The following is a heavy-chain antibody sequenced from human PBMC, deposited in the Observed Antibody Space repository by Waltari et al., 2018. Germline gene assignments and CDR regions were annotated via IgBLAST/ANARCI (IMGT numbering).Heavy chain of an antibody. V-gene: IGHV3-23*01. J-gene: IGHJ6*02. CDR2: ISGSSGST. CDR1: GFIFSSYA. CDR3: AKRRMEVCSGGSCYSNYGMDV. D-gene: IGHD2-15*01. Sequence: EVQLLESGGGLVQPGGSLRLSCAASGFIFSSYAMSWVRQAPGKGLEWVSGISGSSGSTYYADSVKGRFTISRDNSKNTLYLQMNSLRAEDTAVYYCAKRRMEVCSGGSCYSNYGMDVWGQGTTVTASS.